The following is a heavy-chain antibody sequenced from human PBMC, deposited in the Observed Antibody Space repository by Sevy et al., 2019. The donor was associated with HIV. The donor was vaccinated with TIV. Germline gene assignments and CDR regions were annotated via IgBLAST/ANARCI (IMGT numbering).Heavy chain of an antibody. CDR3: ARGTWGVVDS. CDR1: GFTSNNFW. J-gene: IGHJ4*02. V-gene: IGHV3-74*01. D-gene: IGHD3-10*01. Sequence: GGSLRLSCAASGFTSNNFWLHWVRQAPGKGLVWVSRINSDGESTGYADFVKGRFTISRDNAKNTAYLQMNSLRADDTAIYYCARGTWGVVDSWGQGTLVTVSS. CDR2: INSDGEST.